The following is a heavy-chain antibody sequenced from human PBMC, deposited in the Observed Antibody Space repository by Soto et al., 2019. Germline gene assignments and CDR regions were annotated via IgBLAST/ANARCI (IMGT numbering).Heavy chain of an antibody. V-gene: IGHV1-18*01. CDR1: GYTFTSYG. D-gene: IGHD2-21*02. Sequence: ASVKVSCKASGYTFTSYGISWVRQAPGQGLEWKGRISAYNGNTNYAQKIQGRVTMTTDTSTSTAYMELRSLISDDTAVYYCASSYCGGDCYSVYYYYGMDVWGQGTTVTVSS. CDR2: ISAYNGNT. J-gene: IGHJ6*02. CDR3: ASSYCGGDCYSVYYYYGMDV.